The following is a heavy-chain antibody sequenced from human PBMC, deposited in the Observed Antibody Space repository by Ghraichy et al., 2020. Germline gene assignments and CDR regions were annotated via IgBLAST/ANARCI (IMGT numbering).Heavy chain of an antibody. CDR2: INHSGST. CDR1: GGSFSGYY. Sequence: SETLSLTCAVYGGSFSGYYWSWIRQPPGKGLEWIGEINHSGSTNYNPSLKSRVTISVDTSKNQFSLKLSSVTAADTAVYYCARESGRVPPYLSTVTLYYYYMDVWGKGTTVTVSS. V-gene: IGHV4-34*01. CDR3: ARESGRVPPYLSTVTLYYYYMDV. D-gene: IGHD4-17*01. J-gene: IGHJ6*03.